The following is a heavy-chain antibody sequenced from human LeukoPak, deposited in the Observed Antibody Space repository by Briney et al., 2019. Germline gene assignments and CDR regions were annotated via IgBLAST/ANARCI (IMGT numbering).Heavy chain of an antibody. CDR2: MNPNSGNT. CDR3: ARVPIFGVVIRSCWFDP. D-gene: IGHD3-3*01. J-gene: IGHJ5*02. Sequence: ASVKVSCKASGYTLTSYDINWVRQATGQGLEWMGWMNPNSGNTGYAQKFQGRVTMTRNTSISTAYMELSSLRSEDTAVYYCARVPIFGVVIRSCWFDPWGQGTLVTVSS. CDR1: GYTLTSYD. V-gene: IGHV1-8*01.